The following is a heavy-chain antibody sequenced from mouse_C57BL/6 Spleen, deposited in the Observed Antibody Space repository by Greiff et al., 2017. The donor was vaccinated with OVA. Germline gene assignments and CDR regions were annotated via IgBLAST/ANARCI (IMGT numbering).Heavy chain of an antibody. V-gene: IGHV1-69*01. D-gene: IGHD1-1*01. CDR3: ARRGYYGSSYYWYFDV. J-gene: IGHJ1*03. Sequence: QVQLQQPGAELVMPGASVKLSCKASGYTFTSYWMHWVKQRPGQGLEWIGEIDPSASYTNYNQKFKGKSTLTVDKSSSTAYMQLSSLTSEDSAVYYCARRGYYGSSYYWYFDVWGTGTTVTVSS. CDR2: IDPSASYT. CDR1: GYTFTSYW.